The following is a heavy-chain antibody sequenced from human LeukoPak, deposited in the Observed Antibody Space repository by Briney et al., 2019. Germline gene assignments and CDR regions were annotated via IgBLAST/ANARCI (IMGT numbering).Heavy chain of an antibody. Sequence: GSLRLSCAASGYTFSDFSVNWVRQAPGKGLEWVSSISVRGNYRYYADSVRGRFTISRDDARDSLFLQMNSLRAEDTAVYFCVRLRRNNDRSGYYYYYDYWGQGTLVTVSS. CDR3: VRLRRNNDRSGYYYYYDY. J-gene: IGHJ4*02. V-gene: IGHV3-21*01. CDR2: ISVRGNYR. CDR1: GYTFSDFS. D-gene: IGHD3-22*01.